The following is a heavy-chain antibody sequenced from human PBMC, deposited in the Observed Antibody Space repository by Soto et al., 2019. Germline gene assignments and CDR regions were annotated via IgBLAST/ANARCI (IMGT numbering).Heavy chain of an antibody. Sequence: QVQLVQSGPEVKKPGSSVKVSYKTSGDTFKKFAISWVRQAPGQGPEWMGGIIPMFGTTKYTQKFQGRVTFTAEQSTGTAYMELTSLMSEDTATYFCARGVVPAAGAAPHYFHYGVDVWGQGTTVTVSS. J-gene: IGHJ6*02. V-gene: IGHV1-69*01. CDR3: ARGVVPAAGAAPHYFHYGVDV. CDR1: GDTFKKFA. D-gene: IGHD2-2*01. CDR2: IIPMFGTT.